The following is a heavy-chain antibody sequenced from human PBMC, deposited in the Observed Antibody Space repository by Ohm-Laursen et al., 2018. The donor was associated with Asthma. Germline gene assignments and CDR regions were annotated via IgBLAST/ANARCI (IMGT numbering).Heavy chain of an antibody. V-gene: IGHV1-3*01. D-gene: IGHD3-3*01. CDR2: INAGNGNT. CDR1: GYTFTSYA. CDR3: ARGGLRFLEWLSQSDAFDI. Sequence: ATVKTSCKASGYTFTSYAMHWVRQAPGQRLEWMGWINAGNGNTKYSQKFQGRVTITRDTSASTAYMELSSLRSEDTAVYYCARGGLRFLEWLSQSDAFDIWGQGTMVTVSS. J-gene: IGHJ3*02.